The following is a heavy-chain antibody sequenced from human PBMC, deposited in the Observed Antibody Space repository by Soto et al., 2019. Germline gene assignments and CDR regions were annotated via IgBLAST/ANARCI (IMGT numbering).Heavy chain of an antibody. CDR1: GFTFSSSA. Sequence: EVQLLESGAPLVQPGGSLRLSCAASGFTFSSSAMSWVRQAPGRGLEWVSYISASGDDTYYADSVKGRFTISRDNSKNTLYVQMSSLRAEDTAVYHCAKVVYHQFWSGAFQYYYYMAVWGKGTTGTVSS. V-gene: IGHV3-23*01. CDR3: AKVVYHQFWSGAFQYYYYMAV. J-gene: IGHJ6*03. D-gene: IGHD3-3*01. CDR2: ISASGDDT.